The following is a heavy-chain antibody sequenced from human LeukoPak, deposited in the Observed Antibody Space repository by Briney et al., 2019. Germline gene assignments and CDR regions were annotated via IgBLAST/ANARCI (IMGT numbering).Heavy chain of an antibody. CDR1: GFTFDGYG. J-gene: IGHJ3*02. D-gene: IGHD3-10*01. V-gene: IGHV3-20*04. CDR2: INWNGGST. CDR3: ARAFADYYGSGSYYLGAFDI. Sequence: GSLRLSCAASGFTFDGYGMSWVRQAPGKGLEWVSGINWNGGSTGYADSVKGRFTISRDNAKNSLYLQMNSLRAEDTALYYCARAFADYYGSGSYYLGAFDIWGQGTMVTVSS.